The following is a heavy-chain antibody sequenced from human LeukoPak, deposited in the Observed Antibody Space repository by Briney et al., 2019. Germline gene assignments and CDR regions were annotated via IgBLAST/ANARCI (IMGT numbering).Heavy chain of an antibody. V-gene: IGHV3-23*01. CDR2: ISGDGGTI. D-gene: IGHD2-8*01. CDR3: AKELYGNPSGY. CDR1: GFTLRSSA. Sequence: GGSLRLSCAASGFTLRSSAMSWVRQAPGKGLEWVSAISGDGGTISYAASVRGRFTISRDKAKNTLFLQMSSLRAGGTALYYCAKELYGNPSGYWGQGTRVTVSS. J-gene: IGHJ4*02.